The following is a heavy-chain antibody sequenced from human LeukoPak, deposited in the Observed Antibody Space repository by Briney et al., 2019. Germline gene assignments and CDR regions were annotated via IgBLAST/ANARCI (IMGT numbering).Heavy chain of an antibody. J-gene: IGHJ4*02. CDR3: ARDPQFVRGDYYFDY. D-gene: IGHD3-10*01. CDR2: ISSSTSYI. V-gene: IGHV3-21*01. CDR1: GFTFSTYS. Sequence: GGSLRLSCAASGFTFSTYSMNWVRQAPGKGLEWVSSISSSTSYIYYADSVKGRFTIPRDNAKNSLYLQMNSLRAEDTAVYYCARDPQFVRGDYYFDYWGQGTLVTVSS.